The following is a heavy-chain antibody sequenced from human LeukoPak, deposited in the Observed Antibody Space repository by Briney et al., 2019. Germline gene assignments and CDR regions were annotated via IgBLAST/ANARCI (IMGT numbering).Heavy chain of an antibody. J-gene: IGHJ3*01. CDR2: IRARSSLV. CDR1: GFDFSLSS. Sequence: GGSLRLSCAASGFDFSLSSFNYIRKAPGKGLEWVSYIRARSSLVSYADSVRGRFTISRDDAKKSVFLQMHSLRADDTAVYYCAREAFLGWGQGTMVSVSS. CDR3: AREAFLG. V-gene: IGHV3-48*04. D-gene: IGHD2/OR15-2a*01.